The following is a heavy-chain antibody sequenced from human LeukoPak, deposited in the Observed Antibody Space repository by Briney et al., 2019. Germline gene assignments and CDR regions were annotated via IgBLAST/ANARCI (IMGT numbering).Heavy chain of an antibody. CDR2: IKSDGSGT. Sequence: GGSLRLSCTASGLTFSTYWMHWVRQAPGKGPVWVAHIKSDGSGTTYADSVKGRFTISRDNAKNALYLQMNSLRAEDTAVYYCSSGRYHNDYWGQGTLVTVSS. CDR3: SSGRYHNDY. D-gene: IGHD3-10*01. CDR1: GLTFSTYW. V-gene: IGHV3-74*01. J-gene: IGHJ4*02.